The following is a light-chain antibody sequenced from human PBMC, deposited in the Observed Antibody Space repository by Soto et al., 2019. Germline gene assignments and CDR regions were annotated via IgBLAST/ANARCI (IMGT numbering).Light chain of an antibody. CDR3: SSYTSSGTSV. Sequence: QSALTQPASVSGSPGQSIAISCTGSSSDVGGYNYVSWYQQHPGKAPKLMIFEVSNRPSGVSNRFSGSKSDNTASLTISGLQGEDEADYYCSSYTSSGTSVFGPGTKLTVL. CDR2: EVS. J-gene: IGLJ1*01. V-gene: IGLV2-14*01. CDR1: SSDVGGYNY.